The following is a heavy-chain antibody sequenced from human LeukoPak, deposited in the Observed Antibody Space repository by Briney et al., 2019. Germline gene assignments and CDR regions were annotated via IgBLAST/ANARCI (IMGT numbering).Heavy chain of an antibody. CDR3: ARATYGSGSYYNREYIFDY. CDR1: GFTFSSYE. CDR2: ISSSGSTI. Sequence: PGGSLRLSCAASGFTFSSYEMNWVRQAPGKGLEWVSYISSSGSTIYYADSVKGRFSISRDNAKNSLHLQMNSLRAEDTAVYYCARATYGSGSYYNREYIFDYWGQGTLVTVSS. V-gene: IGHV3-48*03. D-gene: IGHD3-10*01. J-gene: IGHJ4*02.